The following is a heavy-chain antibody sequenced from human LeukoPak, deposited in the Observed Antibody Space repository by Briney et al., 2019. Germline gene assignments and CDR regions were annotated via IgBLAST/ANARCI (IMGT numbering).Heavy chain of an antibody. CDR3: ARGSGWLDY. CDR2: IWYDGSNK. Sequence: PGGSLRLSCAASGFSFSTYGMHWVRQAPGKGLEWVAVIWYDGSNKYYADSVKGRFTISRDTAKNSLYLQMNTLSVEDTAVYYCARGSGWLDYWGQGTLVTVSS. J-gene: IGHJ4*02. D-gene: IGHD6-19*01. V-gene: IGHV3-33*08. CDR1: GFSFSTYG.